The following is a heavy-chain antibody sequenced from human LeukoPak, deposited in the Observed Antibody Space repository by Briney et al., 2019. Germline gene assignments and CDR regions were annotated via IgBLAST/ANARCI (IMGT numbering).Heavy chain of an antibody. J-gene: IGHJ3*02. V-gene: IGHV1-69*05. CDR2: IIAIFGTA. Sequence: SVKVSCKASGGTFSSYATSWVRQAPGQGLEWMGGIIAIFGTANYAQKFQGRVTITTDESTSTAYMELSSLRSEDTAVYYCARSPAQGYCSGGSCYSNAFDIWGQGTMVTVSS. CDR3: ARSPAQGYCSGGSCYSNAFDI. D-gene: IGHD2-15*01. CDR1: GGTFSSYA.